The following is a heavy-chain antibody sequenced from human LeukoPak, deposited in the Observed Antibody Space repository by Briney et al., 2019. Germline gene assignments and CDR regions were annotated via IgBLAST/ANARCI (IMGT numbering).Heavy chain of an antibody. CDR2: ISAYNGNT. Sequence: ASVKVSCKASGYTFTSYGISWVRQAPGQGLEWMGWISAYNGNTNYAQKLQGRVTITRDTSASTAYMELSSLRSEDMAVYYCARSSSGYLDYFDYWGQGTLVTVSS. J-gene: IGHJ4*02. D-gene: IGHD3-22*01. CDR1: GYTFTSYG. CDR3: ARSSSGYLDYFDY. V-gene: IGHV1-18*03.